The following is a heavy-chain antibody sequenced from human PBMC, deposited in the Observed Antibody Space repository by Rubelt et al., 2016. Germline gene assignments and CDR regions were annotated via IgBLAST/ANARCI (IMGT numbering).Heavy chain of an antibody. V-gene: IGHV4-39*01. CDR1: GGSISSSSYY. Sequence: QPQLQESGPGLVKPSETLSLTCTVSGGSISSSSYYWGWIRQPPGKGLEWIGSIYYSGSTYYNPSLKGGVTISVDTSKNQFSLKLSSVTAADTAVYYCARNGYFDWLARIDYWGQGTLVTVSS. CDR2: IYYSGST. CDR3: ARNGYFDWLARIDY. D-gene: IGHD3-9*01. J-gene: IGHJ4*02.